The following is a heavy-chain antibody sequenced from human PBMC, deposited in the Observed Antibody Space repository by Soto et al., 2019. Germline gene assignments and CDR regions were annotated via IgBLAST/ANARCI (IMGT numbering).Heavy chain of an antibody. J-gene: IGHJ6*02. CDR1: GFTFGDYA. Sequence: GGSLRLSCTASGFTFGDYAMSWFRQAPGKGLEWVGFIRSKAYGGTTEYAASVKGRFTISRDDSKSIAYLQMNSLKTEDTAVYYCAREFDYGDYYYYGMDVWGQGTTVTVSS. CDR2: IRSKAYGGTT. CDR3: AREFDYGDYYYYGMDV. V-gene: IGHV3-49*03. D-gene: IGHD4-17*01.